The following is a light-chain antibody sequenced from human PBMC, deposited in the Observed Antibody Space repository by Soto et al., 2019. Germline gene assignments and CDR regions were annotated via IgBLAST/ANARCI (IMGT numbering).Light chain of an antibody. Sequence: SVLSRPRSACGSRGQRVTISYSGSSSYIGSNYVYWYQQLPGTAPKLLIYRNNQRPSGVPDRFSGSKSGTSASLAISGLRSEDEADYYCTAWDASLSGRVFGTGTKVTVL. V-gene: IGLV1-47*01. CDR2: RNN. CDR1: SSYIGSNY. CDR3: TAWDASLSGRV. J-gene: IGLJ1*01.